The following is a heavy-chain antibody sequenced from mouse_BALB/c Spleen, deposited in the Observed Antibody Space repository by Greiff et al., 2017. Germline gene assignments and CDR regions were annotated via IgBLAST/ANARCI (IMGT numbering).Heavy chain of an antibody. CDR1: GYTFTSYW. CDR3: TREGNDWFAY. Sequence: QVQLQQPGAELVRPGASVKLSCKASGYTFTSYWINWVKQRPGQGLEWIGNIYPSDSYTNYNQKFKDKATLTVDKSSSTAYMQLSSPTSEDSAVYYCTREGNDWFAYWGQGTLVTVSA. V-gene: IGHV1-69*02. J-gene: IGHJ3*01. CDR2: IYPSDSYT.